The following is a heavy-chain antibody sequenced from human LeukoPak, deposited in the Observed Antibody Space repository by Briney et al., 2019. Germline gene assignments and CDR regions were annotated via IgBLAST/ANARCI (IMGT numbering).Heavy chain of an antibody. V-gene: IGHV4-34*01. Sequence: PWETLTLTCAAYGGSFTGYYMSWIRQAPGKGLEWIGEINRSGSTNYNPSLESRVTISVDTSMNQFSLKLGSVTAADTAVYYCAREDCSGGDCTNFDGWGRGTPVTVS. CDR3: AREDCSGGDCTNFDG. CDR2: INRSGST. D-gene: IGHD2-15*01. CDR1: GGSFTGYY. J-gene: IGHJ4*02.